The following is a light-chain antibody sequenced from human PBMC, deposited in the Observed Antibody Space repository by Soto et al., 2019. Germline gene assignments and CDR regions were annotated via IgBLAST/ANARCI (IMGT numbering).Light chain of an antibody. CDR1: QGIGNH. J-gene: IGKJ3*01. V-gene: IGKV1-27*01. Sequence: IQMTQSPSSLSASIGDRVTITCRASQGIGNHLAWHQQKPGKPPQVLIYAASTLQSGVPSRFSGSGSGTDFTLTISSLQPEDVATYYCQKYNSDPEAFGPGTKVDIK. CDR2: AAS. CDR3: QKYNSDPEA.